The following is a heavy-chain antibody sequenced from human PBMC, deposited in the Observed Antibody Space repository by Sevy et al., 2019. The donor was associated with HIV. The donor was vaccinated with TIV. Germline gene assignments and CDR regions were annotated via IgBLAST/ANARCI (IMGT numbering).Heavy chain of an antibody. CDR2: IIPILGTT. V-gene: IGHV1-69*13. J-gene: IGHJ4*02. Sequence: ASVKLSCKASGGTFTTSGISWVRQVPGQGLEWMGGIIPILGTTNYAQRFQYRVTITADESTKTAYMELSSLRSEDTAGYYCARGGGNGWYYFDYWGQATSVTVSS. D-gene: IGHD6-19*01. CDR3: ARGGGNGWYYFDY. CDR1: GGTFTTSG.